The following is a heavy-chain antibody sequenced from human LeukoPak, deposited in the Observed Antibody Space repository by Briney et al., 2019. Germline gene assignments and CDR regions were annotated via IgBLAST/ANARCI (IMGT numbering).Heavy chain of an antibody. J-gene: IGHJ4*02. D-gene: IGHD4-17*01. CDR2: ISYDGSNK. CDR1: GFTFSSYD. V-gene: IGHV3-30-3*01. CDR3: ARGYGDFDY. Sequence: PGGSLRLSCAASGFTFSSYDMHWVRQAPGKGLEWVAVISYDGSNKYYADSVKGRFTISRDNSKNTLYLQMNSLRAEDTAVYYCARGYGDFDYWGQGTLVTVSS.